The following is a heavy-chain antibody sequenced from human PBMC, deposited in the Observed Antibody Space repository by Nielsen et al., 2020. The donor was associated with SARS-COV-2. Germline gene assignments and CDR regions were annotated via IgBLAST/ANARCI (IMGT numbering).Heavy chain of an antibody. CDR2: INTNTGNP. J-gene: IGHJ6*02. CDR1: GYTFTGYA. V-gene: IGHV7-4-1*02. CDR3: ARDRQPLNYYYGMDV. D-gene: IGHD1-1*01. Sequence: ASVKVSCKASGYTFTGYAMNWVRQAPGQGLEWVGWINTNTGNPTYAQAFTGRFVFSLDTSVSTAFLQISSLKAEDTAVYYCARDRQPLNYYYGMDVWGQGTTVTVSS.